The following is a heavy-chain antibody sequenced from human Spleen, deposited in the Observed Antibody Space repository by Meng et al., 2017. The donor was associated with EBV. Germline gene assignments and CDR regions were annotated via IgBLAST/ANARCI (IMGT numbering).Heavy chain of an antibody. V-gene: IGHV4-34*01. Sequence: QVQLQQWGAGLLEPSETLSLTCAVYGESFSGNYWTWIRQPPGKGLEWIGDIDHSGITNYNPSLKSRVTISADTSKNQFSLKMTSVTAADTALYYCAGGRGLPNYWGQGTLVTVSS. D-gene: IGHD4-17*01. CDR2: IDHSGIT. CDR1: GESFSGNY. J-gene: IGHJ4*02. CDR3: AGGRGLPNY.